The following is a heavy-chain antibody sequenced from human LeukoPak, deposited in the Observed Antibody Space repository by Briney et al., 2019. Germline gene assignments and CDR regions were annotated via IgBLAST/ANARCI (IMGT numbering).Heavy chain of an antibody. CDR3: ARDRAADYYDSSGYEAWFDP. V-gene: IGHV1-69*04. J-gene: IGHJ5*02. CDR2: IIPILGIA. D-gene: IGHD3-22*01. Sequence: SVKVSCKASGGTFSSYAISWVRQAPGQGLEWMGRIIPILGIANYAQKFQGRVTITADKSTSTAYMELSSLRSEDTAVYYCARDRAADYYDSSGYEAWFDPWGQGTLVTVSS. CDR1: GGTFSSYA.